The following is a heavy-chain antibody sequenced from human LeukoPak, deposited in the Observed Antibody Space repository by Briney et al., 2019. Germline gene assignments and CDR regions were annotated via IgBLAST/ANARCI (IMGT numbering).Heavy chain of an antibody. CDR2: IISIFGTA. Sequence: ASVKVSCKASGGTFSSYTISWVRHAPGQGLEWMGRIISIFGTANYAQKFQGRVTITTDESTNTAYMELSSVRSEDTAVYYCGRGHWDSSGWYYDYWGEGTLVTVSP. J-gene: IGHJ4*02. CDR3: GRGHWDSSGWYYDY. V-gene: IGHV1-69*05. D-gene: IGHD6-19*01. CDR1: GGTFSSYT.